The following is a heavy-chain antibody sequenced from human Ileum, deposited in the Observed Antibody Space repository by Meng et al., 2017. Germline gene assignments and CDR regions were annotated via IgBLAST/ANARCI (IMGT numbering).Heavy chain of an antibody. J-gene: IGHJ4*02. D-gene: IGHD6-19*01. CDR1: GYTFTSSG. CDR3: ARGDSSNRGFDY. CDR2: ISPYNGNT. Sequence: QVRLVRLGPEGKKPGASVKVSCKASGYTFTSSGLSWVRQAPGQGLEWMGWISPYNGNTNYAQKVQGRLTVTTDTSTSTAYMELRSLRSADTAVYYCARGDSSNRGFDYWGQGTLVTVSS. V-gene: IGHV1-18*01.